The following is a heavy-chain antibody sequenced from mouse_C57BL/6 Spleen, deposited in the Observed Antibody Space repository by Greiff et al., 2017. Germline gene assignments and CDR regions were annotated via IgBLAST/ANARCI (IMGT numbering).Heavy chain of an antibody. CDR3: ARWLLLRYFDV. CDR2: INPNNGGT. Sequence: EVQLQQSGPELVKPGASVKISCKASGYTFTDYYMNWVKQSHGKSLEWIGDINPNNGGTSYNQKFKGKATLTVDKSSSTAYMGLRSLTSEDSAVYYCARWLLLRYFDVWGTGTTVTVSS. CDR1: GYTFTDYY. V-gene: IGHV1-26*01. J-gene: IGHJ1*03. D-gene: IGHD2-3*01.